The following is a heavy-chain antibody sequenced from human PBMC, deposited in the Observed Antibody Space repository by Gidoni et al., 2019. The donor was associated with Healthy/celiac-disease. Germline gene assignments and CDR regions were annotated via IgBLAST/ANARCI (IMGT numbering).Heavy chain of an antibody. J-gene: IGHJ4*02. CDR2: ISSSSSYI. D-gene: IGHD5-18*01. CDR3: ARDSSWRSYGLGDY. Sequence: EVQRVESVGGLVKPVGSLRLSCAASGFTVSSYSMNWVRQAPGKGLEWVLSISSSSSYIYYADSVKGRFTISRDNAKNSLYLQMNSLRAEDTAVYYCARDSSWRSYGLGDYWGQGTLVTVSS. V-gene: IGHV3-21*01. CDR1: GFTVSSYS.